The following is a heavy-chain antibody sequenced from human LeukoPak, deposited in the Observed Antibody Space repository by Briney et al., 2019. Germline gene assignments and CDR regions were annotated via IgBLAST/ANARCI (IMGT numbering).Heavy chain of an antibody. CDR3: GRHQLYCRGASCYPDGFDP. D-gene: IGHD2-15*01. CDR1: GGSISSYY. CDR2: VYSSGRT. J-gene: IGHJ5*02. V-gene: IGHV4-59*08. Sequence: PSETLPVTRTDSGGSISSYYWSWIRQPPGKGLEWIGYVYSSGRTNYNPYVKSRVTISVAMSKNQFSLKLNSVTAADTAVYCCGRHQLYCRGASCYPDGFDPWGQG.